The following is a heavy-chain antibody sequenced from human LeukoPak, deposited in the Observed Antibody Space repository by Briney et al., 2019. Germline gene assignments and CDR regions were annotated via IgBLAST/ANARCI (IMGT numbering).Heavy chain of an antibody. D-gene: IGHD7-27*01. Sequence: EASVKVSCTASGGTFSSYAINWVRQAPGQGLEWMGRIIPILGIANYAQKFQGRVTITADKSTSTAYMELSSLRSEDTAVYYCATSWGSVLEYYFDYWGQGTLVTVSS. CDR3: ATSWGSVLEYYFDY. J-gene: IGHJ4*02. V-gene: IGHV1-69*04. CDR2: IIPILGIA. CDR1: GGTFSSYA.